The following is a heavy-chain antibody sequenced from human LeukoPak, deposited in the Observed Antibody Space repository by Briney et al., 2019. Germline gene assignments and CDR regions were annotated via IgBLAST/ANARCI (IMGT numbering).Heavy chain of an antibody. CDR1: GFTVSSNY. D-gene: IGHD3-22*01. V-gene: IGHV3-66*01. Sequence: PGGSLRLSCAASGFTVSSNYMSWVRQAPGKGLEWVSVIYSGGSTYYADSVKGRFTISRDNSKNTLYLQMNSLRAEDTAVYHCARTPYYYDSSGYFFDYWGQGTLVTVSS. CDR2: IYSGGST. CDR3: ARTPYYYDSSGYFFDY. J-gene: IGHJ4*02.